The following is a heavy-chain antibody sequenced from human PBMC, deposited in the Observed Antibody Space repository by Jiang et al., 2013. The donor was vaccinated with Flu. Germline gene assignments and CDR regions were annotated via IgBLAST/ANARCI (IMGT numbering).Heavy chain of an antibody. J-gene: IGHJ4*02. CDR1: GGSISSGSYY. V-gene: IGHV4-30-4*08. Sequence: GSGLVKPSQTLSLTCTVSGGSISSGSYYWSWIRQPPGKGLEWIGYIYYSGSTYYNPSLKSRVTISVDTSKNQFSLKLSSVTAADTAVYYCARANIVVVPAAIGGADYWGQGTLVTVSS. D-gene: IGHD2-2*01. CDR2: IYYSGST. CDR3: ARANIVVVPAAIGGADY.